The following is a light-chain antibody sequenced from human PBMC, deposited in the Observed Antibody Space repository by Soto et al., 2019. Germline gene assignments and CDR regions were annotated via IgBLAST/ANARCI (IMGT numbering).Light chain of an antibody. J-gene: IGKJ5*01. V-gene: IGKV1-39*01. CDR1: QDITNY. CDR2: AAT. Sequence: DIQMTQSPSSLPASVGDRVSITCRASQDITNYLSWYQSKPGKAPKLLIFAATRVQSGVPSRFSGRGSGSEFTLIISSLQREDFATYFCQQSYSMPLTFGQGTRLEIK. CDR3: QQSYSMPLT.